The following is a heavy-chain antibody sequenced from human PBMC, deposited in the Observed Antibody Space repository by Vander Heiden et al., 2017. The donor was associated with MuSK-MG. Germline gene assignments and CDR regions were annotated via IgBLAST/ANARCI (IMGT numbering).Heavy chain of an antibody. CDR3: ARGGTDGYRYRHHWVYFDY. CDR1: GGTFSSHA. Sequence: QVQLVQSGAEGKKRGSSVKVSCKASGGTFSSHAISWVRQAPGQGLEWMGGIIPIFGTANYAQKFQGRVTITADESTSTAYMELSSLRSEDTAVYYCARGGTDGYRYRHHWVYFDYWGQGTLVTVSS. CDR2: IIPIFGTA. V-gene: IGHV1-69*01. D-gene: IGHD5-18*01. J-gene: IGHJ4*02.